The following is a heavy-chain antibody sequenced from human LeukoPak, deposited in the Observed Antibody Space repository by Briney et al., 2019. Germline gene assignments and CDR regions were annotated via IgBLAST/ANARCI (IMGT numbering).Heavy chain of an antibody. CDR3: ERCGWVVVAATIFGDAFDI. V-gene: IGHV1-18*01. J-gene: IGHJ3*02. CDR2: ICAYNGNT. CDR1: GYTFTSYG. D-gene: IGHD2-15*01. Sequence: ASVTVSRKASGYTFTSYGISWVRQAPGQGREWMGWICAYNGNTNYAQKLQGRITMTTDSSTSSAYMELRRLRSDNTAGYYCERCGWVVVAATIFGDAFDIWGQGTMVTVSS.